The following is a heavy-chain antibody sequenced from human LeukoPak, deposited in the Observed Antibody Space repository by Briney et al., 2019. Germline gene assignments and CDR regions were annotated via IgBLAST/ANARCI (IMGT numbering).Heavy chain of an antibody. V-gene: IGHV3-23*01. D-gene: IGHD4-11*01. Sequence: GGSLRLSCAASGFTFSSYAMSWVPQAPEKGLEWVSAISGSGGSTYYADSVKGRFTISRDNSKNTLYLQMNSLTAEDTAVYYCAQDQYSNYGVNWLDPWGQGTLVTVSS. J-gene: IGHJ5*02. CDR1: GFTFSSYA. CDR3: AQDQYSNYGVNWLDP. CDR2: ISGSGGST.